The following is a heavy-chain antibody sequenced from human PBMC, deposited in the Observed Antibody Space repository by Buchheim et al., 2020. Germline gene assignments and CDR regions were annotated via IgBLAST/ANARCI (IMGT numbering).Heavy chain of an antibody. CDR1: GFTFSSYG. J-gene: IGHJ4*02. CDR3: ASGDYYDSSGYYIADY. D-gene: IGHD3-22*01. CDR2: ISYDGSNK. Sequence: QVQLVESGGGVVQPGRSLRLSCAASGFTFSSYGMHWVRQAPGKGLEWVAVISYDGSNKYYADSVKGRLTISRDNSKNTLYLQMNSLRAEDTAVYYCASGDYYDSSGYYIADYWGQGTL. V-gene: IGHV3-30*03.